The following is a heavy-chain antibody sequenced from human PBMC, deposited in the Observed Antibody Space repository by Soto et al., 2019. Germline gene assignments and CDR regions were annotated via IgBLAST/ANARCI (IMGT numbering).Heavy chain of an antibody. D-gene: IGHD3-10*01. J-gene: IGHJ6*02. CDR1: GGSVSSGSYY. Sequence: SETLSLTCTVSGGSVSSGSYYWSWIRQPPGKGLEWIGYIYYSGSTNYNPSLKSRVTISVDTSKNQFSLKLSSVTAADTAVYYCARDHWVVRAVIDYYGMDVWGQGTTVTVSS. CDR2: IYYSGST. CDR3: ARDHWVVRAVIDYYGMDV. V-gene: IGHV4-61*01.